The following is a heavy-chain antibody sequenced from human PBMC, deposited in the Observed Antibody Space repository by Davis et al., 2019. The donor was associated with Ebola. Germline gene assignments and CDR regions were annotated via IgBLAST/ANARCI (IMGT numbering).Heavy chain of an antibody. D-gene: IGHD1-26*01. CDR1: GGSMSSSRYY. V-gene: IGHV4-39*01. Sequence: SETLSLTCTVSGGSMSSSRYYWGWIRQPPGKGLEWVGSFSYGDNTHYYNPSLRSRVTISVDTSRNQFSLKLSSATAADTAVYYCARPWYSGTYYDAYDIWGQGTMVAVSS. CDR2: FSYGDNTH. J-gene: IGHJ3*02. CDR3: ARPWYSGTYYDAYDI.